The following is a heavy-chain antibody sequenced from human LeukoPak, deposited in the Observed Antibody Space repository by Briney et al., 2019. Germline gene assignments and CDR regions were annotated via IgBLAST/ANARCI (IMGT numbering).Heavy chain of an antibody. Sequence: GGSLRLSCAASGFTFSRYRMHWVRQAPGKGLEWVAVISYDGSNKYYADSVKGRFTISRDNSKNTLYPQMNSLRAEDTDVYNCARSSGRWTYSNFLENYYGMDVWGQGTTVTVSS. V-gene: IGHV3-30*03. J-gene: IGHJ6*02. CDR1: GFTFSRYR. D-gene: IGHD4-11*01. CDR2: ISYDGSNK. CDR3: ARSSGRWTYSNFLENYYGMDV.